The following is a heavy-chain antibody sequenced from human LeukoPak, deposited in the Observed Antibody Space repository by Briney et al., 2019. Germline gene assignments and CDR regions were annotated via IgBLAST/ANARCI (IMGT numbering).Heavy chain of an antibody. CDR2: IYHSGST. CDR3: ARRGYGDYFDY. V-gene: IGHV4-38-2*02. CDR1: GYSISSVYY. D-gene: IGHD4-17*01. J-gene: IGHJ4*02. Sequence: SETLSLTCTVSGYSISSVYYWGWIRQPPGKGLEWIGSIYHSGSTYYNPSPKSRVTISVDTSKNQFSLKLSSVTAADTAVYYCARRGYGDYFDYWGQGTLVTVSS.